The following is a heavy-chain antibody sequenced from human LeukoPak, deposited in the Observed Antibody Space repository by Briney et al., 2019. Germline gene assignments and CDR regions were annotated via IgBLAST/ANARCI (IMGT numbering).Heavy chain of an antibody. Sequence: SETLSLTCTVSAGSISSSSHHWGWIRQSPGKGLEWIVSIFSGRTTYYNPSLNDRVTIFVVTSKNQFSLQLNSVTAADTSVYYCVRHDGRGGSTMGALDSWGQGSLVTVSS. CDR2: IFSGRTT. CDR1: AGSISSSSHH. D-gene: IGHD5/OR15-5a*01. J-gene: IGHJ4*02. V-gene: IGHV4-39*01. CDR3: VRHDGRGGSTMGALDS.